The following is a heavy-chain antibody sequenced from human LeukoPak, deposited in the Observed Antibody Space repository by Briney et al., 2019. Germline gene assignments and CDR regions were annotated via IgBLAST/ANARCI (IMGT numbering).Heavy chain of an antibody. CDR1: GFTFSTYW. V-gene: IGHV3-7*01. J-gene: IGHJ6*03. CDR3: AREDITMVRGVTDYYYYMDV. D-gene: IGHD3-10*01. Sequence: GGSLRLSCAASGFTFSTYWMSWVRQAPGKGLEWVANIKQDVSEKYYVDSVKGRFTISRDNAKNSLYLQMNSLRAEDTAVYYCAREDITMVRGVTDYYYYMDVWGKGTTVTVSS. CDR2: IKQDVSEK.